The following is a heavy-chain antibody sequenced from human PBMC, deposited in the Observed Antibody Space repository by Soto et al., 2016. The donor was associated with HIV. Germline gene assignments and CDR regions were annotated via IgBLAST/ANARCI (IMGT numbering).Heavy chain of an antibody. V-gene: IGHV4-39*01. CDR2: FSYSGTT. CDR1: GGSISRSSYY. Sequence: QLQLQESGPGLVKPSETLSITCTVSGGSISRSSYYWGWIRRPPGNGLEWIGSFSYSGTTYYNPSLKSRVTISVDTSKNQFSLNLSSVTAADTAVYYCARSSGYASGWYFDLWGLAPWSLSPQ. CDR3: ARSSGYASGWYFDL. J-gene: IGHJ2*01. D-gene: IGHD5-12*01.